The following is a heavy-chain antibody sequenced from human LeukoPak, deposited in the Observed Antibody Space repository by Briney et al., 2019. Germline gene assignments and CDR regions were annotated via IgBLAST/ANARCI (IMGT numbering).Heavy chain of an antibody. D-gene: IGHD6-13*01. CDR3: AREGGAAKTSSSIAAAGGNWFDP. V-gene: IGHV7-4-1*02. J-gene: IGHJ5*02. Sequence: ASVKVSCKAPGYTFTSYAMNWVRQAPGQGLEWMGWINTNTGNPTYAQGFTGRFVFSLDTSVSTAYLQISSLKAEDTAVYYCAREGGAAKTSSSIAAAGGNWFDPWGQGTLVTVSS. CDR1: GYTFTSYA. CDR2: INTNTGNP.